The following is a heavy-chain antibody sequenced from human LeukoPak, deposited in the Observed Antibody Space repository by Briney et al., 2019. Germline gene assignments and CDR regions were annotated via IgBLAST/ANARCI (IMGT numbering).Heavy chain of an antibody. V-gene: IGHV3-23*01. CDR2: ISGSGGST. Sequence: GGSLRLSCAASGFTFSSYAMSWVRQAPGKGLEWVSAISGSGGSTYYADSVKGRFTISRDNSKNTLYLQMNSLRAEDTAVYYCASAGVDTAMIMNYYYGMDVWGQGTTVTVSS. CDR1: GFTFSSYA. CDR3: ASAGVDTAMIMNYYYGMDV. D-gene: IGHD5-18*01. J-gene: IGHJ6*02.